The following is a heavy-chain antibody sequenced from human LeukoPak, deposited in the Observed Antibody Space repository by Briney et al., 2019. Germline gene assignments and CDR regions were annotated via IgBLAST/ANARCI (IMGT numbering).Heavy chain of an antibody. CDR1: GFTFSSYT. CDR3: ARRGTDASFSFFDV. J-gene: IGHJ3*01. Sequence: GGSLRLSCAASGFTFSSYTMHWVRQIPGERPEWVSSISGDTTYIYYADSIKGRFTISRDNTNTSLFLQMNSLRAEDAATYFCARRGTDASFSFFDVWGQGTMVTVSS. V-gene: IGHV3-21*01. D-gene: IGHD1-1*01. CDR2: ISGDTTYI.